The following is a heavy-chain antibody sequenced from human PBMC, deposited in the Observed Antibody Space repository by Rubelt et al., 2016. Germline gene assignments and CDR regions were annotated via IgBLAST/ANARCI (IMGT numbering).Heavy chain of an antibody. CDR2: IWYVGSNK. V-gene: IGHV3-33*03. Sequence: GAVIWYVGSNKYYGDSVKGRFTISRDNAKNSLYLQMNSLRAEDTALYYCAKDKGHYYDSSGYPVGAFDIWGQGTMVTVSS. D-gene: IGHD3-22*01. J-gene: IGHJ3*02. CDR3: AKDKGHYYDSSGYPVGAFDI.